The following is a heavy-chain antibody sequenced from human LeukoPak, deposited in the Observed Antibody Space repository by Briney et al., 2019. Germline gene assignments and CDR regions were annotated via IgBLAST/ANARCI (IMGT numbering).Heavy chain of an antibody. J-gene: IGHJ6*03. D-gene: IGHD3-22*01. V-gene: IGHV4-34*01. CDR3: ARGTQKYYYDRGGFYYYYYMDV. CDR1: GGSFSGYY. Sequence: SETLSLTCAVYGGSFSGYYWSWIRQPPGKGLEWIGEINHSGSTNYNPSLKSRVTISVDTSKNQFSLKLSSVTAADTAVYYCARGTQKYYYDRGGFYYYYYMDVWGKGTTVTVSS. CDR2: INHSGST.